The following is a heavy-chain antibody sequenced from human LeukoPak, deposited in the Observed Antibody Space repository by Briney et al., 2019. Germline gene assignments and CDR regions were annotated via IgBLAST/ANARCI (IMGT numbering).Heavy chain of an antibody. CDR2: INPSGGST. CDR3: AGQLRGASAMVPNYFDY. Sequence: ASVKVSCKASGYTFINYGLSWVRQAPGQGLEWMGIINPSGGSTSYAQKFQGRVTMTRDTSTSTVYMELSSLRSEDTAVYYCAGQLRGASAMVPNYFDYWGQGTLVTVSS. J-gene: IGHJ4*02. D-gene: IGHD5-18*01. V-gene: IGHV1-46*01. CDR1: GYTFINYG.